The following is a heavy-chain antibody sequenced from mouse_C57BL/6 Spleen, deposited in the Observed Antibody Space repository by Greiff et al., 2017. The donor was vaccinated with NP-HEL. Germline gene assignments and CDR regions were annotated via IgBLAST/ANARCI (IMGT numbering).Heavy chain of an antibody. D-gene: IGHD1-1*01. V-gene: IGHV1-22*01. CDR2: INPNNGGT. CDR1: GYTFTDYN. CDR3: ARSLYYYGSSPYWYFDV. Sequence: VQLQQSGPELVKPGASVKMSCKASGYTFTDYNMHWVKQSHGKSLEWIGYINPNNGGTSYIQKFKGKATLTVNKSSSTAYMELRSLTSEDSAVYYCARSLYYYGSSPYWYFDVWGTGTTVTVSS. J-gene: IGHJ1*03.